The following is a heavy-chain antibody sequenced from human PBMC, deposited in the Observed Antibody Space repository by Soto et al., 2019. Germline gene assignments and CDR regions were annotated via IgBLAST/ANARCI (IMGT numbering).Heavy chain of an antibody. D-gene: IGHD3-10*01. CDR1: GFTFSSYG. CDR2: ISYDGSNK. CDR3: AKAPTTYGSSFDY. J-gene: IGHJ4*02. V-gene: IGHV3-30*18. Sequence: GGSLRLSCAASGFTFSSYGMHWVRQAPGKGLEWVAAISYDGSNKYYADSVKGRFTISRDNSKNTLYLQMNSLRAEDTAVYYCAKAPTTYGSSFDYWGQGTLVTVSS.